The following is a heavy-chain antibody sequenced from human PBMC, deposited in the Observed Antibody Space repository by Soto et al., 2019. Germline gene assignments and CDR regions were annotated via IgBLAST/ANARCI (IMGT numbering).Heavy chain of an antibody. D-gene: IGHD6-19*01. V-gene: IGHV3-33*01. CDR2: IWYDGSNK. J-gene: IGHJ3*02. Sequence: QVQLVESGGGVVQPGRSLRLSCAASGFTFSSYGMHWVRQAPGKGLEWVAVIWYDGSNKYYADSVKGRFTISRDNSKNTLYLQMNSLRAEDTAVYYCARDDSSGLYWGAFDIWGQGTMVTVSS. CDR3: ARDDSSGLYWGAFDI. CDR1: GFTFSSYG.